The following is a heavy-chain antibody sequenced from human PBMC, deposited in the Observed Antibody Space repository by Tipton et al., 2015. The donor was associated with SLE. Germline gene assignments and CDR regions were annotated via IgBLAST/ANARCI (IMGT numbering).Heavy chain of an antibody. CDR2: INHSGST. CDR3: AREHAAGNAFDI. CDR1: GGSFSGYY. Sequence: TLSLTCAVYGGSFSGYYWSWIRQPPGKGLEWIGEINHSGSTNYNPSLKSRVTISVDTSKNQFSLKLSSVTAADTAVYYCAREHAAGNAFDIWGQGTMVTVSS. D-gene: IGHD6-25*01. V-gene: IGHV4-34*01. J-gene: IGHJ3*02.